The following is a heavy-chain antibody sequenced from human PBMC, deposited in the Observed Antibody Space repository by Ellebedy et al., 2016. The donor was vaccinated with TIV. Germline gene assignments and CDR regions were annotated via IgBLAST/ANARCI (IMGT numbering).Heavy chain of an antibody. D-gene: IGHD2-21*02. CDR3: AKGDLVLTALFDN. J-gene: IGHJ4*02. V-gene: IGHV3-23*01. CDR1: GFTFSNYA. Sequence: GESLKISCAASGFTFSNYAMSWVRQAPGKGLEWVSTIGVSGSTYYADSVKGRFTISIDNSKNTLYLQMNSLGAADTAVYYCAKGDLVLTALFDNWGLGTLVTVSS. CDR2: IGVSGST.